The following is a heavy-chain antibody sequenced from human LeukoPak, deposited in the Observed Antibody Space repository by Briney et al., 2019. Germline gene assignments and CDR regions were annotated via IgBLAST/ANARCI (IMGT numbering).Heavy chain of an antibody. J-gene: IGHJ4*02. Sequence: SETLSLTCTVSGGSISSSSYYWGWIRQPPGKGLEWIGTIYYSGSTNYNPALKSRVTISEDTSKNQISLKLSSVTAADTAVYYCARVRGYYDSSGYDYWGQGTLVTVSS. CDR2: IYYSGST. CDR1: GGSISSSSYY. CDR3: ARVRGYYDSSGYDY. V-gene: IGHV4-39*07. D-gene: IGHD3-22*01.